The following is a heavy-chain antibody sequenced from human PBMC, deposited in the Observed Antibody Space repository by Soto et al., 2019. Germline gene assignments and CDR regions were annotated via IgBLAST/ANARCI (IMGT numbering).Heavy chain of an antibody. Sequence: PGGSLRLSCAVSGFTVSNNYMNWVRQAPGKGLEWVSVIYSDDTTFYADSVKGRFTISRHNSKNTLYLQMNSLRAEDMAVYYCAREGGYYHYFDYWGQGALVTVSS. CDR3: AREGGYYHYFDY. V-gene: IGHV3-53*04. D-gene: IGHD1-26*01. CDR2: IYSDDTT. CDR1: GFTVSNNY. J-gene: IGHJ4*02.